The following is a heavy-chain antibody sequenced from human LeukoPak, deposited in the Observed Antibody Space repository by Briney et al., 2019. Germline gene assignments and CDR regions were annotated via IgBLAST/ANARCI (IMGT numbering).Heavy chain of an antibody. J-gene: IGHJ4*02. CDR1: DYTCTNYG. CDR2: ISTHNVNT. Sequence: GASVRVSCKASDYTCTNYGITWVRQAPGQGLEWMGWISTHNVNTNYAQKFQGRVTMTTDASTSTAYMELRSLRSDDTAEYYCARDLFPSFYYDSRGPIGYWGQGALVTVSS. CDR3: ARDLFPSFYYDSRGPIGY. D-gene: IGHD3-22*01. V-gene: IGHV1-18*04.